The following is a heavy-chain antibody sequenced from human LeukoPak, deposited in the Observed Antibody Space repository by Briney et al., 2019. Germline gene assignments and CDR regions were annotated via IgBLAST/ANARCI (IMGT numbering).Heavy chain of an antibody. CDR2: IYYSGST. CDR1: GGSISSSSYY. V-gene: IGHV4-39*07. J-gene: IGHJ4*02. D-gene: IGHD1-20*01. CDR3: ARTHNWNYIDY. Sequence: SETLTLTCTVSGGSISSSSYYWGWIRQPPGKGLEWIESIYYSGSTYYNPSLKSRVTISVDTSKNQFSLKLSSVTAADTAVYYCARTHNWNYIDYWGQGTLVTVSS.